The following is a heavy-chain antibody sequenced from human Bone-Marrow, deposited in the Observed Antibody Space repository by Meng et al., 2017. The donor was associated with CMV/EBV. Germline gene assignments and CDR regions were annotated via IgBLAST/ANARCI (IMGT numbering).Heavy chain of an antibody. D-gene: IGHD2-2*01. V-gene: IGHV4-39*07. CDR3: ASHIVLVPAAMEGDDYFDY. CDR2: IYYSENT. J-gene: IGHJ4*02. Sequence: GSLRLSCTVSGGSISSSSYYWGWIRQPPGKGLEWIGSIYYSENTFYNPSLKSQVTISLDTSKNQFSLKLSSVTAADTAVYYCASHIVLVPAAMEGDDYFDYWGQGTLVTVSS. CDR1: GGSISSSSYY.